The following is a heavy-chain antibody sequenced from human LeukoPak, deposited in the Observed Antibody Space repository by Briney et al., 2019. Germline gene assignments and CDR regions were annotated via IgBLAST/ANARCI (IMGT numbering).Heavy chain of an antibody. CDR3: ARESTISGENY. D-gene: IGHD3-9*01. V-gene: IGHV3-21*01. J-gene: IGHJ4*02. Sequence: GRSLRLSCAASGFSFSTYAMHWARQAPGKGLEWVSSISSSSSYIYYADSVKGRFTISRDNAKNSLYLQMNSLRAEDTAVYYCARESTISGENYWGQGTLVTVSS. CDR1: GFSFSTYA. CDR2: ISSSSSYI.